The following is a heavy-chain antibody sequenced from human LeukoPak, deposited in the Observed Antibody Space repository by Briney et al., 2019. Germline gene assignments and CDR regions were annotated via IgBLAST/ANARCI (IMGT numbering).Heavy chain of an antibody. CDR1: GFTFSSYW. D-gene: IGHD3-22*01. J-gene: IGHJ4*01. CDR3: ARDTYDISGYYYGPFDY. CDR2: INTDGSST. V-gene: IGHV3-74*01. Sequence: GGSLRLSCAASGFTFSSYWMHWVRQAPGKGLVWVSRINTDGSSTSYADSVKGRFTISRDNAENTLYLQMNSLRAEDTAVYYCARDTYDISGYYYGPFDYWGQGTLVTVSS.